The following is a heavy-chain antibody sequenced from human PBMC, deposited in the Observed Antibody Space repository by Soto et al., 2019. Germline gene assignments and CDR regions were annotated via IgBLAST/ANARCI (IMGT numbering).Heavy chain of an antibody. CDR3: ARVGQRGYSYGYAYYGMDV. Sequence: SETLSLTCTVSGGSISSGGYYWSWIRQHPGKGLEWIGYIYYSGSTYYNPSLKSRVTISVDTSKNQFSLKLSSVTAADTAVYYCARVGQRGYSYGYAYYGMDVWGQGTTVTVSS. J-gene: IGHJ6*02. CDR2: IYYSGST. CDR1: GGSISSGGYY. V-gene: IGHV4-31*03. D-gene: IGHD5-18*01.